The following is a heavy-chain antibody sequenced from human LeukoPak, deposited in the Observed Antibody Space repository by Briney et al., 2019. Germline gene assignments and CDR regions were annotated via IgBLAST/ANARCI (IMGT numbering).Heavy chain of an antibody. CDR2: INPSGGST. V-gene: IGHV1-46*01. J-gene: IGHJ4*02. CDR3: ARPLAPRYCSGGSCHYYFDD. CDR1: GYTFTSYY. Sequence: ASVKVSCTASGYTFTSYYMHWVRQAPGQGLEWMGIINPSGGSTSYAQKFQGRVTMTRDTSTSTVYMELSSLRSEDTAVYYCARPLAPRYCSGGSCHYYFDDWGQGTLVTVSS. D-gene: IGHD2-15*01.